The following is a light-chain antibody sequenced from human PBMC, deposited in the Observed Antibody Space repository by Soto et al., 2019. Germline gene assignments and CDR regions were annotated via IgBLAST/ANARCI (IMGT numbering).Light chain of an antibody. Sequence: EIVMTQSPATLSVSPGERATLSCRASQSVSNNLAWYQQKPGQAPRLLIYGASTRATGIPARFSGSGSGTEFTLTSSSLLSEDFAVYYCQQYNNWPLTFGQGTKVEIK. CDR2: GAS. V-gene: IGKV3-15*01. CDR1: QSVSNN. J-gene: IGKJ1*01. CDR3: QQYNNWPLT.